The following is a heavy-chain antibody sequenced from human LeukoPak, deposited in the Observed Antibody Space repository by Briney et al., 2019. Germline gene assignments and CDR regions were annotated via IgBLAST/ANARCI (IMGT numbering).Heavy chain of an antibody. D-gene: IGHD6-13*01. V-gene: IGHV4-39*07. CDR1: GGSISSSSYY. CDR3: ARGPSSWYVYYYMDV. CDR2: IYYSGST. Sequence: SETLSLTCTVSGGSISSSSYYWGWIRQPPGKGLEWIGSIYYSGSTYYNPSLKSRVTISVDTSKNQFSLKLSSVTAADTAVYYCARGPSSWYVYYYMDVWGKGTTVTVSS. J-gene: IGHJ6*03.